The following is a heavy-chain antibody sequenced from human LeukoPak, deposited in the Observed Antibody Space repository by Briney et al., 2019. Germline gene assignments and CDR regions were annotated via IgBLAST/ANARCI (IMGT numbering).Heavy chain of an antibody. CDR2: ICHGGTT. V-gene: IGHV4-39*01. CDR3: VRTRAAAGDF. Sequence: PSETLSLTCTVSGGSISSGIYCWGWIRQPPGKELEWIGSICHGGTTHYHPLLKSRVTISGDTSKNQFSLKMTPVTAADTAVYYCVRTRAAAGDFWGQGTLVTVSS. J-gene: IGHJ4*02. D-gene: IGHD6-13*01. CDR1: GGSISSGIYC.